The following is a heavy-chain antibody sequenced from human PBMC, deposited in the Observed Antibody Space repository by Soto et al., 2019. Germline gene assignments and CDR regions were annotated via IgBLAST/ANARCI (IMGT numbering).Heavy chain of an antibody. Sequence: ASVKVSCKASGYTFTSYGISWVRQAPGQGLEWMGWISAYNGNTNYAQKLQGRVTMTTDTSTSTAYMELRSLRSDDTAVYYCVSEVRREYSSGWYSAFDIWGQGTMVTVS. CDR1: GYTFTSYG. V-gene: IGHV1-18*01. D-gene: IGHD6-19*01. J-gene: IGHJ3*02. CDR2: ISAYNGNT. CDR3: VSEVRREYSSGWYSAFDI.